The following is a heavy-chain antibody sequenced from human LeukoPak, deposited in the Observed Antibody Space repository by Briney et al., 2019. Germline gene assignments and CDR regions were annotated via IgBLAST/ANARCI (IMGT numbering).Heavy chain of an antibody. CDR1: GFTFYKYS. CDR2: ISSASITI. J-gene: IGHJ4*02. D-gene: IGHD3-10*01. CDR3: ARDYYRSGSYAVDF. Sequence: GGSLRLSCAASGFTFYKYSMNWVRQAPGKGREWGSHISSASITIYYADSVKGRFTISRENAKSSLYLHMTSLRAEDTALYYCARDYYRSGSYAVDFWGQGTLVTVSS. V-gene: IGHV3-48*01.